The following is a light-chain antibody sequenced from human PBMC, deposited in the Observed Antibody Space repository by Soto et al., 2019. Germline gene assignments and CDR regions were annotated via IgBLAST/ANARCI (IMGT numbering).Light chain of an antibody. CDR3: QSYDSSLSGVV. CDR2: GNS. Sequence: QSVLTQPPSVSGAPGQRVTISCTGSSSNIGAGYDVHWYQQLPGTAPKLLIYGNSNRPSGVPDLFSGSKSGTSASLAITGLQAYDESDYYCQSYDSSLSGVVFGGGTKVTVL. CDR1: SSNIGAGYD. J-gene: IGLJ2*01. V-gene: IGLV1-40*01.